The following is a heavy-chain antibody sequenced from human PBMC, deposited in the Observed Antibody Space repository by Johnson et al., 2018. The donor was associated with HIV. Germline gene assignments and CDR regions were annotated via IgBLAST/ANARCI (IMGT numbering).Heavy chain of an antibody. CDR3: ARDASRGPV. CDR1: GFAVSKNY. V-gene: IGHV3-66*01. J-gene: IGHJ3*01. CDR2: IYSGGNT. Sequence: VQLVESWGGLVQPGGSLRLSCAASGFAVSKNYLTWVRQAPGKGLEWVSIIYSGGNTYSADSVKGRFTISRDNAKNSLFLQMNSLRVEDTAVYYCARDASRGPVWGQGTMVTVSS.